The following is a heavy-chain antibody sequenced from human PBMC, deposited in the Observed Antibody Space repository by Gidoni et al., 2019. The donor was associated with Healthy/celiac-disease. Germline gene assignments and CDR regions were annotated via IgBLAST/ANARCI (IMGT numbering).Heavy chain of an antibody. D-gene: IGHD4-17*01. J-gene: IGHJ4*02. V-gene: IGHV3-48*03. CDR2: ISSSGSTI. Sequence: EVQLVESGGGLVQPGGSLRLACEASGFTFSSYEMNWVRQAPGKGLEWVSYISSSGSTIYYADSVKGRFTISRDNAKNSLYLQMNSLRAEDTAVYYCARDGKGVTTGFDYWGQGTLVTVSS. CDR3: ARDGKGVTTGFDY. CDR1: GFTFSSYE.